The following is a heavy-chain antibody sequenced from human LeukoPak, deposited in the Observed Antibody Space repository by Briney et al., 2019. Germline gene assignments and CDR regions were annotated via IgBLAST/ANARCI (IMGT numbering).Heavy chain of an antibody. V-gene: IGHV3-48*03. CDR3: ARESLYSSGWYDGTYYFDY. Sequence: GGSLRLSCAASGFTFSSYEMNWVRQAPGKGLEWVSFIRSSGSTIYYADSVKGRFTISRDNAKNSLYLQMNSLRAEDTAVYYCARESLYSSGWYDGTYYFDYWGQGTLVTVSS. D-gene: IGHD6-19*01. J-gene: IGHJ4*02. CDR2: IRSSGSTI. CDR1: GFTFSSYE.